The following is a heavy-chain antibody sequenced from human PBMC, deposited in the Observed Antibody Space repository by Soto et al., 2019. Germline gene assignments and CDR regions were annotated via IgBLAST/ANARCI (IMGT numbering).Heavy chain of an antibody. CDR2: IYYTGNT. V-gene: IGHV4-39*01. CDR1: GGSISSSTNY. CDR3: ARLGVTNWFDP. D-gene: IGHD3-3*01. Sequence: SETLSLTCTVSGGSISSSTNYWGWIRQPPGQALEFIGQIYYTGNTYYNPSLKSRVTVSVDTSKNQFSLKLTSVTAADTAVYYCARLGVTNWFDPWGQGTLGTVSS. J-gene: IGHJ5*02.